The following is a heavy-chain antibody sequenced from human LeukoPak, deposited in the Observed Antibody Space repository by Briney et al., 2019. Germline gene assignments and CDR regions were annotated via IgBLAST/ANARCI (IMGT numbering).Heavy chain of an antibody. CDR3: ARYYRKSYYFDY. CDR1: GGSISSSNW. D-gene: IGHD3-10*01. J-gene: IGHJ4*02. CDR2: IYHSGST. V-gene: IGHV4-4*02. Sequence: PSETLSLTCAVSGGSISSSNWWSWVRQPPGKGLEWIGEIYHSGSTNYNPSLKSRVTISVDKFKNQFSLKLSSVTAADTAVYYCARYYRKSYYFDYWGQGTLVTVSS.